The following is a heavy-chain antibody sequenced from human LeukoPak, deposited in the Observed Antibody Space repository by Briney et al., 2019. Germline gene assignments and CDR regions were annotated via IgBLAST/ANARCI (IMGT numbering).Heavy chain of an antibody. J-gene: IGHJ4*02. CDR1: GGSISSYY. Sequence: SETLSLTCTVSGGSISSYYWSWIRQPPGKGLEWIGYIYYSGSTNYNPSLKSRVTISVDTSKNQFSLQLNSVTPEDTAVYYCARVKSGQFEDWGQGTRVTVSS. D-gene: IGHD3-10*01. CDR2: IYYSGST. CDR3: ARVKSGQFED. V-gene: IGHV4-59*12.